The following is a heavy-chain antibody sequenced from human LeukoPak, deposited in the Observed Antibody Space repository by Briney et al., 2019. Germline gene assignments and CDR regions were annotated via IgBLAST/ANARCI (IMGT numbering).Heavy chain of an antibody. J-gene: IGHJ3*02. D-gene: IGHD1-1*01. CDR2: ISSSSSTI. CDR3: ARYWNDGVDAFDI. CDR1: GFTFYSCS. Sequence: GGSLRLSCAASGFTFYSCSMSWVRPAPGKGLEWVSYISSSSSTIYYADSVKGRFTISRDNAKNSLYLQMNSLRDEDTAVYYCARYWNDGVDAFDIWGQGTMVTVSA. V-gene: IGHV3-48*02.